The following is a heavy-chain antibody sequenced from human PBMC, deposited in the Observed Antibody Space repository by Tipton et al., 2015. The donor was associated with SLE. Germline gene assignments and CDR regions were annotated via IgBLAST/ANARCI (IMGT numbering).Heavy chain of an antibody. V-gene: IGHV3-23*01. J-gene: IGHJ4*02. Sequence: GSLRLSCAASDFSFRNYAMTWVRQAPGKGPEWVSTIVPTGSNTYYADSVQGRFIISRDNSKNTLFLQMNSLRADDTATYYCAMRRGTADAFSYFDYWGQGILVTVSS. CDR2: IVPTGSNT. CDR1: DFSFRNYA. CDR3: AMRRGTADAFSYFDY. D-gene: IGHD1/OR15-1a*01.